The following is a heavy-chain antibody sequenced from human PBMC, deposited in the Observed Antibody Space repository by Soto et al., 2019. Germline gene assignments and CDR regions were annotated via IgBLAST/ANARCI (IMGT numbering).Heavy chain of an antibody. V-gene: IGHV3-33*01. CDR2: IWNDGSNK. CDR3: ARALFPDVDIYAMDV. Sequence: GSLVLACSASGFTFRDHAMHGVRQAAGKGREWLAIIWNDGSNKFYAGSVQGRFTISRDNSKNTVYLQMNTLSAEDTAVYYCARALFPDVDIYAMDVWGQGTTVTVSS. J-gene: IGHJ6*02. CDR1: GFTFRDHA. D-gene: IGHD5-12*01.